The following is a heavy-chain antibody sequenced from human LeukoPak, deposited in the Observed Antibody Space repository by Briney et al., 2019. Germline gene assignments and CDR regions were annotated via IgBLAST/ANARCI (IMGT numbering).Heavy chain of an antibody. CDR2: IIPIFGTA. D-gene: IGHD2-15*01. Sequence: GASVKVSCKAPGGTFSSYAISWVRQAPGQGLEWMGGIIPIFGTANYAQKFQGRVTITADESTSTAYMELSSLRSEDTAVYYCAREGRYCSGGSCYSGFSSWLDPWGQGTLVTVSS. CDR1: GGTFSSYA. V-gene: IGHV1-69*13. J-gene: IGHJ5*02. CDR3: AREGRYCSGGSCYSGFSSWLDP.